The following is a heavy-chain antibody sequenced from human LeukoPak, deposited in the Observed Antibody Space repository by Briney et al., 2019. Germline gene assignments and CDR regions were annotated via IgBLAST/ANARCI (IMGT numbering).Heavy chain of an antibody. D-gene: IGHD1-1*01. J-gene: IGHJ4*02. V-gene: IGHV3-21*01. CDR3: ARVSGRLERQSDLDY. CDR1: GFTFASYS. CDR2: INGDSTYV. Sequence: VGCLRLSCAASGFTFASYSMNWVRQAPGKGLEWVSSINGDSTYVYNAGSVKGRFTISRDNAQASLYLQMISLRADDTAVYYCARVSGRLERQSDLDYWGQGTLVIVPS.